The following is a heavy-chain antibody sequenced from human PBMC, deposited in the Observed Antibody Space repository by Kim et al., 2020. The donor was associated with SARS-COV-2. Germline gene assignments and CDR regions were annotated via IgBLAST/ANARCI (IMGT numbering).Heavy chain of an antibody. V-gene: IGHV3-30*04. CDR1: GFTFSNYA. D-gene: IGHD6-13*01. CDR3: AGSVAGIFLYWFDP. Sequence: GGSLRLSCAASGFTFSNYAMHWVRQAPGKGLEWVAVISYDGNNKYYTDSVKGRFTISRDNSKNTLYLQMNSLRAEDTAMYYCAGSVAGIFLYWFDPWGQGTLVTVSS. CDR2: ISYDGNNK. J-gene: IGHJ5*02.